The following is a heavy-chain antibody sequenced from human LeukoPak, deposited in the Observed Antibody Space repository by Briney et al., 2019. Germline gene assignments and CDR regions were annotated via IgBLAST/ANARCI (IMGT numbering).Heavy chain of an antibody. Sequence: PGGSLRLSCAASGFIFSRYAMFWVRQAPGKGLEWVSSISSSSYIYYADSVKGRFTISRDNAKNSLYLQMNSLRAEDTAVYYCARDQMAAAAALDYWGQGTLVTVSS. J-gene: IGHJ4*02. D-gene: IGHD6-13*01. CDR2: ISSSSYI. CDR1: GFIFSRYA. CDR3: ARDQMAAAAALDY. V-gene: IGHV3-21*01.